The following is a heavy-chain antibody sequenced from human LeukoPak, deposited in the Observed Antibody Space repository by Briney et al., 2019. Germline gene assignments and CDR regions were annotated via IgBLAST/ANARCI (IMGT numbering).Heavy chain of an antibody. J-gene: IGHJ4*02. CDR2: ISYDGSNK. CDR1: GFTFSSYA. CDR3: ARGGVTMVRGVLDY. Sequence: PGGSLRLSCAASGFTFSSYAMHWVRQAPGKGLEWMAVISYDGSNKYYADSVKGRFTISRDNSKNTLYLQMNSLRAEDTAVYYCARGGVTMVRGVLDYWGQGTLVTVSS. V-gene: IGHV3-30*04. D-gene: IGHD3-10*01.